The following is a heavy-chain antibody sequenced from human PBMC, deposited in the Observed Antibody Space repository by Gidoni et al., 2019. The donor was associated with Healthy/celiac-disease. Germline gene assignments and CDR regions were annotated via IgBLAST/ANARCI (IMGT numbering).Heavy chain of an antibody. CDR1: GGTFSSYA. J-gene: IGHJ4*02. D-gene: IGHD3-16*02. CDR3: ARDLSDDYIWGSYRWRYYDY. CDR2: IIPILGIA. V-gene: IGHV1-69*04. Sequence: QVQLVQSGAEVKKPGSSVKVSCKASGGTFSSYAISWVRQAPGQGLEWMGRIIPILGIANYAQKFQGRVAITADKSTSTAYMELSSLRSEDTAVYYCARDLSDDYIWGSYRWRYYDYWGQGTLVTVSS.